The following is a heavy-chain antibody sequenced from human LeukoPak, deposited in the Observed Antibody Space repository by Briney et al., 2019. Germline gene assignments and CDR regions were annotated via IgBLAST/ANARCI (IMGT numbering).Heavy chain of an antibody. V-gene: IGHV3-23*01. J-gene: IGHJ3*02. CDR1: GFTFNNYA. CDR2: IRAGGYDT. CDR3: AKDRQEMATNDAFDI. Sequence: GGSLRLSCAASGFTFNNYAMSWVRQAPGKGLEWVSGIRAGGYDTYHADSVKGRFTISRNTSKNTLYLQMNSLRAEDTAVYYCAKDRQEMATNDAFDIWGQGTMVTVSS. D-gene: IGHD5-24*01.